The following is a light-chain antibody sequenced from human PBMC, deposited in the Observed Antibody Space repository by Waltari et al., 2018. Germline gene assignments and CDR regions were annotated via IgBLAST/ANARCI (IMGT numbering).Light chain of an antibody. Sequence: DIEMTQSPPPLSVSPGERATLSCRASQSVGGNLAWYQPKPRQAPRLLIHGTFTRAPPVPARFRGSGSGTEFTLTISSLESEDSAVYDCQQYHKWRQRTFGGGIKVEIK. CDR3: QQYHKWRQRT. V-gene: IGKV3-15*01. CDR1: QSVGGN. J-gene: IGKJ4*01. CDR2: GTF.